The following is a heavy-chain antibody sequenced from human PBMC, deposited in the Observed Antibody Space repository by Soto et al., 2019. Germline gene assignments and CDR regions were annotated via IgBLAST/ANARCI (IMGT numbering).Heavy chain of an antibody. J-gene: IGHJ5*02. CDR2: IIPIFGTA. CDR3: ASVAPSRFRGSNTVGMGWFDP. CDR1: GGTFSSYA. D-gene: IGHD1-26*01. Sequence: QVQLVQSGAEVKKPGSSVKVSCKASGGTFSSYAISWVRQAPGQGLEWMGGIIPIFGTANYAQKFQGRVTITADESTSTAYMELSSLRSEDTAVYYCASVAPSRFRGSNTVGMGWFDPWGQGTLVTVSS. V-gene: IGHV1-69*01.